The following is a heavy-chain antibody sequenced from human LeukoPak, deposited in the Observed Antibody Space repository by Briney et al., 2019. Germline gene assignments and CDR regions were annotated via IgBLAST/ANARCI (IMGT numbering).Heavy chain of an antibody. D-gene: IGHD2-2*01. CDR3: ARGVVPAAIGFYYYYYMDV. V-gene: IGHV1-69*13. Sequence: SVKVSCKASGGTFSSYAISWVRQAPGQGLEWMGGIIPIFGTANYAQKFQGRVTITADESTSTAYMELSSLRSEDTAVYYRARGVVPAAIGFYYYYYMDVWGKGTTVTVSS. J-gene: IGHJ6*03. CDR1: GGTFSSYA. CDR2: IIPIFGTA.